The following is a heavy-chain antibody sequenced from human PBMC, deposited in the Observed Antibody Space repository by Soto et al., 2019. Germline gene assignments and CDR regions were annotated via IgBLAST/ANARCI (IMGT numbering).Heavy chain of an antibody. J-gene: IGHJ3*02. CDR2: IVVGSGNT. D-gene: IGHD2-15*01. CDR1: GFTFTSSA. CDR3: AAIYCSGGSCFPNNAFDI. Sequence: GASVKVSCKASGFTFTSSAMQWVRQARGQRLEWIGWIVVGSGNTNYAQKFQERVTITRDMSTSTAYMELSSLRSEDTAVYYCAAIYCSGGSCFPNNAFDIWGQGTMVTVSS. V-gene: IGHV1-58*02.